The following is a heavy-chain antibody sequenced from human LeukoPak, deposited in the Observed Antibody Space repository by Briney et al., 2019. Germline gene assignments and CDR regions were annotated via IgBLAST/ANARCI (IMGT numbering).Heavy chain of an antibody. CDR3: ARGYDSSGYYPGGFRYFDY. V-gene: IGHV3-30*02. CDR2: IRYDGSNK. D-gene: IGHD3-22*01. Sequence: GSLRLSCAASGFTFSSYGMHWVRQAPGKGLEWVAFIRYDGSNKYYADSVKGRFTISRDNSKNTLYLQMNSLRAEDTAVYYCARGYDSSGYYPGGFRYFDYWGQGTLVTVSS. CDR1: GFTFSSYG. J-gene: IGHJ4*02.